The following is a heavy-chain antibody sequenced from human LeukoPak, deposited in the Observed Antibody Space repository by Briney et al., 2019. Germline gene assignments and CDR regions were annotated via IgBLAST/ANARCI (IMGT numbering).Heavy chain of an antibody. J-gene: IGHJ4*02. CDR2: IYYSGST. CDR3: ASGDYYGSGSYYPFDY. V-gene: IGHV4-59*01. Sequence: SETLSLTCTVSGGSISSYYWSWIRQPPGKGLEWIGYIYYSGSTNYNPSLKSRVTISGDTSKNEFSLKLSSVTAADTAVYYCASGDYYGSGSYYPFDYWGQGTLVTVSS. D-gene: IGHD3-10*01. CDR1: GGSISSYY.